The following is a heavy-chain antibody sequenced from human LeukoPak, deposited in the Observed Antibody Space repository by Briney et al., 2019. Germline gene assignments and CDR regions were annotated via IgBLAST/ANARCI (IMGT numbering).Heavy chain of an antibody. CDR2: IYTSEST. Sequence: SETLSLTCTVSGGSISSYYWSWIRQPAGKGLEWIGRIYTSESTNYNPSLKSRVTISVDTSRNQFSLKLSSVTAADTAVYFCARGSSSSHHPALSWGQGTLVTVSS. V-gene: IGHV4-4*07. CDR1: GGSISSYY. D-gene: IGHD6-13*01. J-gene: IGHJ4*02. CDR3: ARGSSSSHHPALS.